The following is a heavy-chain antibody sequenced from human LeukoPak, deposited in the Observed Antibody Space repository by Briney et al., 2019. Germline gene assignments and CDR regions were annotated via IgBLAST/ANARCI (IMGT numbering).Heavy chain of an antibody. CDR1: GGSLSGYY. CDR3: ARGIGRNWFDP. V-gene: IGHV4-34*01. J-gene: IGHJ5*02. Sequence: SETLSLTCAVYGGSLSGYYWSWIRQPPGKGLEWIGEINHSGSTNYNPSLKSRVTISVDTSKNQFSLKLSSVTAADTAVYYCARGIGRNWFDPWGQGTLVTVSS. CDR2: INHSGST.